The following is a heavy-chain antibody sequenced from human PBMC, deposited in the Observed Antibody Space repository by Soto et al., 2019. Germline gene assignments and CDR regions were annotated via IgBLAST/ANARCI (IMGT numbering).Heavy chain of an antibody. CDR2: IYPGDSDT. D-gene: IGHD4-4*01. CDR3: ARRISNFRYYYYAMEV. J-gene: IGHJ6*01. V-gene: IGHV5-51*01. Sequence: PGESLKISCKGSGYTFTDYWIGWVRQLPGKGLEWMGIIYPGDSDTRYSPSFQGHVTITVDKSTSTAYLQWNTLKDSDTAMYYCARRISNFRYYYYAMEVWGQGTTFAVAS. CDR1: GYTFTDYW.